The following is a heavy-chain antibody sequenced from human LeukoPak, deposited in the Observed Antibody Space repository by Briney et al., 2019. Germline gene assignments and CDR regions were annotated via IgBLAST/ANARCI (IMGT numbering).Heavy chain of an antibody. J-gene: IGHJ6*03. D-gene: IGHD2-15*01. CDR2: ISSSSSTI. CDR3: TRDNGYCSGGSCYHYYMDV. V-gene: IGHV3-48*04. Sequence: GGSLRLSCAASGFTFSSYSMNWVRQAPGKGLEWVSYISSSSSTIYYADSVKGRFTISRDNAKNSVYLQMNSLRAEDTAVYYCTRDNGYCSGGSCYHYYMDVWGKGTTVTVSS. CDR1: GFTFSSYS.